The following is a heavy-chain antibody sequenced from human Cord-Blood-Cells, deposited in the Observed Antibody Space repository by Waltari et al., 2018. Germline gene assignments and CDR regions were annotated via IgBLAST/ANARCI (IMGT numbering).Heavy chain of an antibody. J-gene: IGHJ4*02. V-gene: IGHV3-23*01. CDR1: GFTFSSYA. CDR3: AKDRGGTGIPFDY. Sequence: EVQLLESGGGLVQPGGSLRLSWAASGFTFSSYAMSWVRQAPGKGLEWVSGISGSGGSTYYADSVKGRFTISRDNSKNTLYLQMNSLRAEDTAVYYCAKDRGGTGIPFDYWGQGTLVTVSS. CDR2: ISGSGGST. D-gene: IGHD7-27*01.